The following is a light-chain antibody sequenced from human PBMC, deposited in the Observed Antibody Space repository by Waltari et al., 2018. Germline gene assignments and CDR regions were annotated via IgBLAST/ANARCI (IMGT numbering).Light chain of an antibody. V-gene: IGLV2-8*01. CDR1: SSDVGGYNY. CDR2: EVS. Sequence: QSALPQPPSASGSPGQSVTISCTETSSDVGGYNYVSWYQQHPGKAPKLMIYEVSKRPSGVPDRFSGSKSGNTASLTVSGLQAEDEADYYCSSYAGSNNVVF. J-gene: IGLJ2*01. CDR3: SSYAGSNNVV.